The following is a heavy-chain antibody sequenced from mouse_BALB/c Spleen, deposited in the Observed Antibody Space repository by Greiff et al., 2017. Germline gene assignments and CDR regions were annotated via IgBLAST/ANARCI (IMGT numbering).Heavy chain of an antibody. CDR3: ARRGYDGYYYWYFDV. V-gene: IGHV14-3*02. CDR1: GFNIKDTY. CDR2: IDPANGNT. D-gene: IGHD2-3*01. J-gene: IGHJ1*01. Sequence: VQLQQSGAELVKPGASVKLSCTASGFNIKDTYMHWVKQRPEQGLEWIGRIDPANGNTKYDPKFQGKATITADTSSNTAYLQLSSLTSEDTAVYYCARRGYDGYYYWYFDVWGAGTTGTVSS.